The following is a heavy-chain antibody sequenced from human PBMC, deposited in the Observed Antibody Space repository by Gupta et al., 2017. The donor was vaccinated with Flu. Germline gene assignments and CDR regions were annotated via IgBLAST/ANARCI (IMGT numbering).Heavy chain of an antibody. V-gene: IGHV3-23*01. D-gene: IGHD2-21*02. CDR1: RFTFSSYA. J-gene: IGHJ4*02. Sequence: EVQLLESGGGLVQPGGSLRLACAASRFTFSSYAMSWVRQAPGKGLEWVSAIRGSGDSTYYADSVKGRFTISRDNSKNTLYLQMNSLRAEDTAVYYCAKDQYGGNSGVFDYWGQGTLVTVSS. CDR3: AKDQYGGNSGVFDY. CDR2: IRGSGDST.